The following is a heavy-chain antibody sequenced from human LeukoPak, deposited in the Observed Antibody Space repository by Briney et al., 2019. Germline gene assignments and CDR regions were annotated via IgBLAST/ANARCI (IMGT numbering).Heavy chain of an antibody. D-gene: IGHD3-22*01. J-gene: IGHJ4*02. Sequence: PGGSLRLSCAASGFTLSSYSMNWVRQAPGKGLEWVSSISIGRSYIYYADSVKGRFTISRDNAKNSLYLQMNSLRAEDTAVYYCARWMPNFHNSGYYVDYWGQGTLVTVSS. CDR2: ISIGRSYI. CDR3: ARWMPNFHNSGYYVDY. V-gene: IGHV3-21*01. CDR1: GFTLSSYS.